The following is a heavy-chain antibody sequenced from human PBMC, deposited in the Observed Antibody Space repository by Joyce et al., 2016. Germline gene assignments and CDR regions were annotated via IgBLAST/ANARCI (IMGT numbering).Heavy chain of an antibody. D-gene: IGHD6-6*01. J-gene: IGHJ4*02. Sequence: QVQLVQSGAEVKKPGSSVRVSFTASGGSFSNNAVRWVRQAPGHGLEWLGGIMPTADTPKNARKLRDRVTITADASSSTAYMVLTNLTYEDTALYYCARGGIYTSTWSPYDSWGQGTLVTVAS. V-gene: IGHV1-69*01. CDR2: IMPTADTP. CDR3: ARGGIYTSTWSPYDS. CDR1: GGSFSNNA.